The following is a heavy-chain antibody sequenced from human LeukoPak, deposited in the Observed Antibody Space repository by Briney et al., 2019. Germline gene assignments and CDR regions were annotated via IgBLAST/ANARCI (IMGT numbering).Heavy chain of an antibody. D-gene: IGHD3-22*01. J-gene: IGHJ4*02. V-gene: IGHV5-51*01. CDR2: IYPGDSDT. CDR3: ARRTYYYDSSGYYDY. Sequence: GESLKISRKGSGYSFTSYWIGWVRQMPGKGLEWMGIIYPGDSDTRYSPSFQGQVTISADKSISTAYLQWSSLKASDTAMYYCARRTYYYDSSGYYDYWGQGTLVTVSS. CDR1: GYSFTSYW.